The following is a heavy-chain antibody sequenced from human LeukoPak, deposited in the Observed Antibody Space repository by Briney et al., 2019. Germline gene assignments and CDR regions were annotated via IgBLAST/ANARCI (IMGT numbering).Heavy chain of an antibody. CDR3: ARGETVDWFGDPDYFDY. CDR2: IYYSGST. Sequence: TSETLSLTCTVSGGSISSSSYYWGWIRQPPGKGLEWIGSIYYSGSTYYNPSLKSRVTISVDTSKNQFFLKLSSVTAADTAVYYCARGETVDWFGDPDYFDYWGQGTLVTVSS. D-gene: IGHD3-10*01. V-gene: IGHV4-39*07. CDR1: GGSISSSSYY. J-gene: IGHJ4*02.